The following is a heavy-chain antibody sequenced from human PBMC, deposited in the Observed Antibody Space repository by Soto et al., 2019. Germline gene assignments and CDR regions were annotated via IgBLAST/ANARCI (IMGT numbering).Heavy chain of an antibody. CDR1: GDSFTSYW. CDR3: ARSQYSSSSIDY. D-gene: IGHD6-6*01. Sequence: GDSLTISCTGSGDSFTSYWIGWVRQMPGKGLEWMGIIHPSDSNTKYSPSFQGQVTISADKSTSTAYPQWRSLKASDTAMYYCARSQYSSSSIDYWGQGTLVTVSS. V-gene: IGHV5-51*03. J-gene: IGHJ4*02. CDR2: IHPSDSNT.